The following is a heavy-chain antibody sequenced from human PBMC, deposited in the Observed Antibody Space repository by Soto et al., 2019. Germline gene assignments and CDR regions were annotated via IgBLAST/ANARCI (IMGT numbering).Heavy chain of an antibody. CDR1: GGSFSGYY. Sequence: QVQRQQWGAGLLKPSETLSLTCAVYGGSFSGYYWSWIRQPPGKGLEWIGEINHSGSTNYNPSLKSRVTISVDTSKNQFSLKLSSVTAADTAVYYCARGRYDTLQGIAARPYYYYYYMDVWGKGTTVTVSS. CDR3: ARGRYDTLQGIAARPYYYYYYMDV. J-gene: IGHJ6*03. V-gene: IGHV4-34*01. CDR2: INHSGST. D-gene: IGHD6-6*01.